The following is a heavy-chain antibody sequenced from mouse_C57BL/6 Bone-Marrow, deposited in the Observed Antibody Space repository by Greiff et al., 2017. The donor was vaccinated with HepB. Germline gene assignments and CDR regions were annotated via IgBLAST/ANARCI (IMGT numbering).Heavy chain of an antibody. CDR1: GFNIKDYY. Sequence: DVKLVESGAELVKPGASVKLSCTASGFNIKDYYMHWVKQRTEQGLEWIGRIDPEDGETKYAPKFQGKATITADTSSNTAYLRLSSLTSEDTAVYYCASVGGYWGQGTTLTVSS. CDR2: IDPEDGET. D-gene: IGHD3-1*01. J-gene: IGHJ2*01. V-gene: IGHV14-2*01. CDR3: ASVGGY.